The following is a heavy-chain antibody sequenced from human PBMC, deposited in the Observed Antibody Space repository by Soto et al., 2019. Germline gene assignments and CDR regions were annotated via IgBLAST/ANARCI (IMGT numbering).Heavy chain of an antibody. CDR2: ISISSSTI. D-gene: IGHD1-26*01. V-gene: IGHV3-48*02. Sequence: EVQLVESGGGLVQPGGSLRLSCAASGFTFSSYSMNWVRQAPGKGLEWVSYISISSSTIYYADSVKGRFTISRANAKNSLYLQMNSLRDEDTAVYYCARDREGSGSYSGGGFDPWGQGTLVTVSS. CDR3: ARDREGSGSYSGGGFDP. J-gene: IGHJ5*02. CDR1: GFTFSSYS.